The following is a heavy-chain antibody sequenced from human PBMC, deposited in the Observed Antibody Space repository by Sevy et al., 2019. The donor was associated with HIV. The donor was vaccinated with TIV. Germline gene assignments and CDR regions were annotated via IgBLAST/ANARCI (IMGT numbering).Heavy chain of an antibody. D-gene: IGHD6-13*01. Sequence: GGSLRLSCAASGFTFSSYAMSWVRQAPGKGLEWVSVISGGGGSTFYADSVKGRFTGSRDNSKNTLYLQLNSLRAEDTAIYYCVRVLGSWYVPANLYFDYWGQGTLVTVSS. CDR1: GFTFSSYA. CDR2: ISGGGGST. J-gene: IGHJ4*02. V-gene: IGHV3-23*01. CDR3: VRVLGSWYVPANLYFDY.